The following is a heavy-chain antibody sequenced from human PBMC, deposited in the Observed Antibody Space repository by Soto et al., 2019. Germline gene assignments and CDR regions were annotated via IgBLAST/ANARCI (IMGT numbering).Heavy chain of an antibody. CDR3: ARANSWFYYYHGMDV. V-gene: IGHV3-74*01. Sequence: GGSLRLSCAASGFTFSSYWMHWVRQAPGKGLVWVSRINSDGSSTSYADSVKDRLTISRDNAKNTLYLQMNSLRAEDTAVYYCARANSWFYYYHGMDVWGQGTTVTVSS. CDR1: GFTFSSYW. J-gene: IGHJ6*02. D-gene: IGHD6-13*01. CDR2: INSDGSST.